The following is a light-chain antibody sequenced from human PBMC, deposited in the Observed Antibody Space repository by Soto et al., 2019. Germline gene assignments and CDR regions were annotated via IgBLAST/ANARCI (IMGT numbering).Light chain of an antibody. CDR3: QSYDSSNRWV. CDR1: SGSIASNY. J-gene: IGLJ3*02. Sequence: NFMLTQPHSVSESPGKTVTISCTRISGSIASNYVQWYQPRPGSAPTTVIYEDNQRPSGVPDRLSGSIDSSSNSASLTISGLKPEDEADYYCQSYDSSNRWVFGGGTKLTVL. V-gene: IGLV6-57*03. CDR2: EDN.